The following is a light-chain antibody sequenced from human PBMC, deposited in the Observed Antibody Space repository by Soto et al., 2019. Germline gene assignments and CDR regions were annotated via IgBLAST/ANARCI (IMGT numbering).Light chain of an antibody. CDR3: QPYNNWPLT. J-gene: IGKJ4*01. CDR1: QSIDRY. Sequence: EIVLTQSPATLSLSPGERATLSCRASQSIDRYLAWYQQKPGQAPRLLIYEASNRATGIPPRFSGSGSGTDFTLTISSLEPEDFAVYYCQPYNNWPLTFGGGTKV. CDR2: EAS. V-gene: IGKV3-11*01.